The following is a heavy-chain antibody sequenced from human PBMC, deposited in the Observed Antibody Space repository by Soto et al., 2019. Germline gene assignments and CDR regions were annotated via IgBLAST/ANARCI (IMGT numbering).Heavy chain of an antibody. Sequence: QVPLVQSGAEVKKPGASVKVSCKASGYTFTGYYMHWVRQAPGQGLEWMGWINPNSGGTNYAQKFQGWVTMTRDTSISTAYMELSRLRSDDTAVYYCARCIAAAGSCDAFDIWGQGTMVTVSS. D-gene: IGHD6-13*01. V-gene: IGHV1-2*04. CDR2: INPNSGGT. J-gene: IGHJ3*02. CDR3: ARCIAAAGSCDAFDI. CDR1: GYTFTGYY.